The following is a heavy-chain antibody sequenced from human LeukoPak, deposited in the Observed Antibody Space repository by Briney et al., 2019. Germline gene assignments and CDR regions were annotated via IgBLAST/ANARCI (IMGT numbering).Heavy chain of an antibody. CDR2: IKQDGSEK. CDR1: GFTFSSYW. Sequence: GGSLRLSCAVSGFTFSSYWMSWVRQAPGKGLEWVANIKQDGSEKYYVDSVKGRFTISRDNAKNSLYLQMNSLRAEDTAVYYCARGIAAAGRDYWGQGTLVTVSS. J-gene: IGHJ4*02. D-gene: IGHD6-13*01. CDR3: ARGIAAAGRDY. V-gene: IGHV3-7*01.